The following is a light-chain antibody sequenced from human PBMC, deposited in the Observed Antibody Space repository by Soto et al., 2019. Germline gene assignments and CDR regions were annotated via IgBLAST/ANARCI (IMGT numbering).Light chain of an antibody. CDR2: GAS. V-gene: IGKV3-20*01. J-gene: IGKJ1*01. CDR3: QQYGSSPWT. CDR1: QSVSSSY. Sequence: EILLTQSPGTLSLSPGERATLSCRASQSVSSSYLAWYQQKPGQAPRLLIYGASSRATGIPDRFSGSGSGTDFTLTISSLEPEDFVVYYCQQYGSSPWTFGQGTKVDIK.